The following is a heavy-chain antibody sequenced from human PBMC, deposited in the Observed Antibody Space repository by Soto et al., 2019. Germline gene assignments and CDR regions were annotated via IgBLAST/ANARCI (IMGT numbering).Heavy chain of an antibody. CDR1: GYSFAIHW. J-gene: IGHJ4*02. D-gene: IGHD1-26*01. CDR2: TYPGDSDT. CDR3: ARYSGSYWHYLDF. V-gene: IGHV5-51*01. Sequence: GESLKISCNGSGYSFAIHWVAWVRQMPEKGLEWIGTTYPGDSDTKYSPAFRGQVTISADTSVSTAYLQWRSLEATDSAIYYCARYSGSYWHYLDFWGQGTLVTVSS.